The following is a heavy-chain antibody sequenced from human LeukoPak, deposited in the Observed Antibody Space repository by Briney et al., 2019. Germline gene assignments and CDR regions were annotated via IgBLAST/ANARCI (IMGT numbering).Heavy chain of an antibody. D-gene: IGHD3-10*01. CDR1: GVGFSNYW. CDR3: ATGRWFGEFAGSAFED. J-gene: IGHJ4*02. Sequence: PGGSLRLSCLGSGVGFSNYWMTWLREAPGEGLEWVANIKEDGTVIYYADSVKGRFTISRDNAKNSVYLQMNSLRVEDTALYYCATGRWFGEFAGSAFEDWGQGTLVTVSS. CDR2: IKEDGTVI. V-gene: IGHV3-7*01.